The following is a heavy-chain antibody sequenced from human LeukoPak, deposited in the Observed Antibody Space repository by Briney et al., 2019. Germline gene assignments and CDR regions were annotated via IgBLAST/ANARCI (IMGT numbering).Heavy chain of an antibody. V-gene: IGHV3-64*01. CDR3: AREVPYYFDY. Sequence: PGGSLRLSCAASGFTFSSYAMHWVRQAPGKGLEYVSAISSNGGNTYYANSVKGRFTISRDNSKNTLYLQMGSLRAEDMAVYYCAREVPYYFDYWGQGTLVTVSS. J-gene: IGHJ4*02. CDR1: GFTFSSYA. CDR2: ISSNGGNT.